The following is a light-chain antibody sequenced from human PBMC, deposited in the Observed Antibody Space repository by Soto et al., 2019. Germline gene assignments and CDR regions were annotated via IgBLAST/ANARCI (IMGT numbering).Light chain of an antibody. CDR2: DAS. V-gene: IGKV2-40*01. Sequence: DIVMTQTPLSLPVTPGEPASISCRSSQSLLDSDDGNTYLDWYLQKPGQSPQLLIYDASNRATGIPDRFIGSGSGTDFTLTISRLEPEDFAVYYCQHYVTSLTTFGQGTKVDIK. J-gene: IGKJ1*01. CDR1: QSLLDSDDGNTY. CDR3: QHYVTSLTT.